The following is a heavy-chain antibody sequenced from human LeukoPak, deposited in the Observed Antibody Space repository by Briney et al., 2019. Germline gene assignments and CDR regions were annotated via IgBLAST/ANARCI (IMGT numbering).Heavy chain of an antibody. CDR2: IYYSGST. CDR1: GGSISSYY. Sequence: SETLSLTCTVSGGSISSYYWSWIRQPPGKGLEWIGYIYYSGSTNYNPSLKGRVTISVDTSKNQFSLKLSSVTAADTAVYYCARHGTVVRGSFDSWGQGTLVTVSS. D-gene: IGHD3-10*01. V-gene: IGHV4-59*01. CDR3: ARHGTVVRGSFDS. J-gene: IGHJ4*02.